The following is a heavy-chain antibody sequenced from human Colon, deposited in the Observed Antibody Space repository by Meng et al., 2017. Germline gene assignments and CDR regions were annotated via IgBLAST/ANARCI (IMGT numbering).Heavy chain of an antibody. Sequence: DSGPRLVQPSGALSLPVAVSVDCIRGSNWLSWVRQSPGRGLEWIGEIYHSGSTNYNPSLKNRVTMTVDNSKNQFSLTLYSVTAADTAVYYCARVIYASGNMAHLDYWGQGTLVTVSS. D-gene: IGHD3-10*01. CDR3: ARVIYASGNMAHLDY. CDR2: IYHSGST. V-gene: IGHV4-4*02. J-gene: IGHJ4*02. CDR1: VDCIRGSNW.